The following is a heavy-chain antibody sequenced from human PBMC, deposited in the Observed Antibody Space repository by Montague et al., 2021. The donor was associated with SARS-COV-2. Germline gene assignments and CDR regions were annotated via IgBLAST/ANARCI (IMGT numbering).Heavy chain of an antibody. CDR2: IYTSGST. D-gene: IGHD3-10*01. CDR3: ASGADDYYYAMDF. CDR1: GGSITNGSYY. J-gene: IGHJ6*02. Sequence: TLSLTCTVSGGSITNGSYYWSWIRQPAGKGLEWIGRIYTSGSTNYNPSLKSRVTISVDTSKNQFSPKLRSVTAADTAVYYCASGADDYYYAMDFWGQGTTVTVSS. V-gene: IGHV4-61*02.